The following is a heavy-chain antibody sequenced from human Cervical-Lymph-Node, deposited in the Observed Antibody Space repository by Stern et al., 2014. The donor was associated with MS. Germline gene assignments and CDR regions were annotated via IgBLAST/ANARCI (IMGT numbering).Heavy chain of an antibody. Sequence: EVQLVESGGGLVQPGESLRVSCEASAFIFSNYWMHWVRQVPGKGLEWVSHINPDGASALYADSVKGRFITTRDNARNTLYLQMNSLRAEDTAFYYCARGMTSGAYHWGQGTLVTVSS. V-gene: IGHV3-74*02. CDR1: AFIFSNYW. D-gene: IGHD6-19*01. J-gene: IGHJ4*02. CDR3: ARGMTSGAYH. CDR2: INPDGASA.